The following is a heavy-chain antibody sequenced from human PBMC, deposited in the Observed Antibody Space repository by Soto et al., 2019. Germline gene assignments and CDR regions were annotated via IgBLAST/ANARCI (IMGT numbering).Heavy chain of an antibody. J-gene: IGHJ4*02. D-gene: IGHD3-16*01. CDR1: GYTFNSYY. CDR2: INPNSDVT. V-gene: IGHV1-2*02. Sequence: QVQLVQSGAEVKKPGASVKVSCKASGYTFNSYYIHWVRQSPGQGLEWMGWINPNSDVTGYAQSFQGRVTMTRDMSMTTAYMDLTRLRSDDTAVYYCVRVGLNRNYDFDFWGQGTLITVSS. CDR3: VRVGLNRNYDFDF.